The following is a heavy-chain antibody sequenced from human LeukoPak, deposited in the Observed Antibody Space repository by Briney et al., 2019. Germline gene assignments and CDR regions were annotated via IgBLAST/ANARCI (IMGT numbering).Heavy chain of an antibody. CDR3: ANEWLHVSGSYKANN. V-gene: IGHV3-30*02. J-gene: IGHJ4*02. CDR2: IRSDGSGK. Sequence: GGSLRLSCAASGFTFSTYGMHWVRQAPGKGLEWVAFIRSDGSGKYHADSVKGRFTISRDNSKNTLYLQMNSLRTEDTAVYYCANEWLHVSGSYKANNWGQGTLVTVSS. CDR1: GFTFSTYG. D-gene: IGHD3-10*01.